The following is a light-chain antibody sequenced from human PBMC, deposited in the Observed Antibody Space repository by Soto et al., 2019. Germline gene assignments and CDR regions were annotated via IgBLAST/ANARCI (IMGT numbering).Light chain of an antibody. CDR3: CSYAGDTPFYV. CDR1: SSDVGAYNS. Sequence: QSVLTQPRSVSGSPGESVTITCTGTSSDVGAYNSVSWYQQRPDKAPKLMIYDVNKWPSGVPDRFSGSKSANAASLTISGLQAEDEADYYGCSYAGDTPFYVFGTGTKLTVL. CDR2: DVN. J-gene: IGLJ1*01. V-gene: IGLV2-11*01.